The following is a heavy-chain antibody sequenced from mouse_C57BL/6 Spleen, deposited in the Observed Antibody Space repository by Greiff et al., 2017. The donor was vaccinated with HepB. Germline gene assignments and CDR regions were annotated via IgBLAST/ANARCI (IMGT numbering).Heavy chain of an antibody. Sequence: EVQGVESGGDLVKPGGSLKLSCAASGFTFSSYGMSWVRQTPDKRLEWVATISSGGSYTYYPDSVKGRFTISRDNAKNTLYLQMSSLKSEDTAMYYCARHITTVVATYFDVWGTGTTVTVSS. D-gene: IGHD1-1*01. CDR3: ARHITTVVATYFDV. CDR2: ISSGGSYT. CDR1: GFTFSSYG. V-gene: IGHV5-6*01. J-gene: IGHJ1*03.